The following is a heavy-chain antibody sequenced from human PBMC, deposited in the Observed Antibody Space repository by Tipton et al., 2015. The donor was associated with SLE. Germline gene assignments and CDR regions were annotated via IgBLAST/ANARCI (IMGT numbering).Heavy chain of an antibody. CDR1: GGSFSGYY. J-gene: IGHJ6*02. CDR2: INHSGST. Sequence: TLSLTCAVYGGSFSGYYWSWIRQPPGKGLEWIGEINHSGSTNYNPSLKSRVTISVDTSKNQFSLKLSSVTAADTAVYYCSRVQIVVVVAAKKGYGMVVWGQGATVTVSS. V-gene: IGHV4-34*01. D-gene: IGHD2-15*01. CDR3: SRVQIVVVVAAKKGYGMVV.